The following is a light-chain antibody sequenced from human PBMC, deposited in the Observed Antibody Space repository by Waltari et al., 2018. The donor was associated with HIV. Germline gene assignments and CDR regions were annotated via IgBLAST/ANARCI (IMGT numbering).Light chain of an antibody. CDR2: EVT. V-gene: IGLV2-14*01. Sequence: QSALTQPASVSGSPGQSITISCTGTYSDVGGYNYVSWFQQRPGKAPKLIVYEVTHRPSGVSNRFSASKSGNMASLTISGVQAEDEADYYCSSYTSSSTLVFGGGTKLTVL. J-gene: IGLJ2*01. CDR1: YSDVGGYNY. CDR3: SSYTSSSTLV.